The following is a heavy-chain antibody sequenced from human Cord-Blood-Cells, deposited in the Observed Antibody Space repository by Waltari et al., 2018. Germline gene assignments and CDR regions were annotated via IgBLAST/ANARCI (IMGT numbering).Heavy chain of an antibody. Sequence: QVQLQPWGAGLLKPSETLSLTCAVYGGSFSGYYWSLTRQPPGKGLEWIGEINHSGSTNYNPSLKSRVTISVDTSKNQFSLKLSSVTAADTAVYYCARGHGELLSSTSCFDYWGQGTLVTVSS. D-gene: IGHD2-2*01. CDR1: GGSFSGYY. V-gene: IGHV4-34*01. CDR3: ARGHGELLSSTSCFDY. J-gene: IGHJ4*02. CDR2: INHSGST.